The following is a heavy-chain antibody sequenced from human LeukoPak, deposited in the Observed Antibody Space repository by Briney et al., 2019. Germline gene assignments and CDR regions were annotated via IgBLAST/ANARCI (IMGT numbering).Heavy chain of an antibody. V-gene: IGHV1-69*01. J-gene: IGHJ4*02. CDR3: AREGGYDQGSYY. Sequence: SVKVSCKASGGTFSSYAISWVRQAPGQGLEWMGGIIPIFGTANYAQKFQGRVTITADESTSTAYMELSGLRSEDTAVYYRAREGGYDQGSYYWGQGTLVTVSS. CDR2: IIPIFGTA. CDR1: GGTFSSYA. D-gene: IGHD5-12*01.